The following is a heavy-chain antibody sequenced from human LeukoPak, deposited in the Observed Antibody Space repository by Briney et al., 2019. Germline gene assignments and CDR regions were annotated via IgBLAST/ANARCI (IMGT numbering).Heavy chain of an antibody. CDR2: TNHSGST. CDR3: ASAESWFDP. CDR1: GGSFSGYY. Sequence: SETLSLTCAVYGGSFSGYYWSWIRQPPGKGLEWIGETNHSGSTNYNPSLKSRVTISVDTSKNQFSLKLSSVTAADTAVYYCASAESWFDPWGQGTLVTVSS. V-gene: IGHV4-34*01. J-gene: IGHJ5*02.